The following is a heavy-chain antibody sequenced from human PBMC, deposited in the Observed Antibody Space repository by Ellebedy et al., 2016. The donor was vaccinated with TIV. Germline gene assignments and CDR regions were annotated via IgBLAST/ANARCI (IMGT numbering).Heavy chain of an antibody. CDR1: GFTFSHYA. J-gene: IGHJ6*02. CDR2: IWDDGSNT. CDR3: AGDLKGYYYGMDV. V-gene: IGHV3-33*01. Sequence: PGGSLRLSCAASGFTFSHYAMNWVRQAPGKGLEWVAVIWDDGSNTYYADSVKGRFSISRDNSKNTLYLQMNSLRAEDTAVYYCAGDLKGYYYGMDVWGQGTTVTVSS.